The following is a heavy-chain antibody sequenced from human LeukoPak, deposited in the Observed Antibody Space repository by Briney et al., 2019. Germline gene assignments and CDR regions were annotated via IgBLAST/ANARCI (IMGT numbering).Heavy chain of an antibody. CDR1: GFTFSGYA. CDR2: ISGSGGST. V-gene: IGHV3-23*01. CDR3: AKVKGGYCSGGSCYSVTYYYYGMDV. Sequence: GVLRLSCAASGFTFSGYALSWVRRAPGKGLDWVSAISGSGGSTYYADSVKGRFTISRDNSKNTLYLQMNSLRAEDTAVYYCAKVKGGYCSGGSCYSVTYYYYGMDVWGQGTTVTVSS. D-gene: IGHD2-15*01. J-gene: IGHJ6*02.